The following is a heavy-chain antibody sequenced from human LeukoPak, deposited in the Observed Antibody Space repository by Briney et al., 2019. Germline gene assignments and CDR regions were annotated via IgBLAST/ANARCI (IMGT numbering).Heavy chain of an antibody. CDR1: GFTFSSYS. CDR2: ISTSSTTI. Sequence: PGGSLRPSRAASGFTFSSYSMNWVRQAPGKGLEWLSYISTSSTTIYYADSVKGRFTISRDNAKNSLYLQMNSLRAEDTAVYYCARDKYYYDSSGGGYYFDYWGQGTLVTVSS. CDR3: ARDKYYYDSSGGGYYFDY. D-gene: IGHD3-22*01. J-gene: IGHJ4*02. V-gene: IGHV3-48*01.